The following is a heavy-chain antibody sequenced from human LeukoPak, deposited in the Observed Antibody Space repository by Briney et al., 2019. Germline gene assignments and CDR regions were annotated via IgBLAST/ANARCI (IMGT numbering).Heavy chain of an antibody. J-gene: IGHJ6*02. Sequence: GRSLRLSCAASGFTFSSYGMHWVRQAPGKGLEWVAVISYDGSNKYYADSVKGRFTISRDNSKNTLYLQMNSLRAEDTAVYYCAKDRRFESYSTNYYGMDVWGQGTTVTVSS. V-gene: IGHV3-30*18. D-gene: IGHD1-26*01. CDR3: AKDRRFESYSTNYYGMDV. CDR1: GFTFSSYG. CDR2: ISYDGSNK.